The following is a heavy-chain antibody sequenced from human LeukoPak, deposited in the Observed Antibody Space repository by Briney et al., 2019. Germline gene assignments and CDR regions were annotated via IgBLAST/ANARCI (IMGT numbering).Heavy chain of an antibody. D-gene: IGHD3-10*01. V-gene: IGHV4-30-4*01. CDR3: ARDLYYGSGSQPHDAFDI. Sequence: SETLSLTCTVSGGSISSGDYYWSWIRQPPGKGLEWIGYIYYSGSTYYNPSLKSRVTISVDTSKNQFSLTLSSVTAADTAVYYCARDLYYGSGSQPHDAFDIWGQGTMVTVSS. J-gene: IGHJ3*02. CDR1: GGSISSGDYY. CDR2: IYYSGST.